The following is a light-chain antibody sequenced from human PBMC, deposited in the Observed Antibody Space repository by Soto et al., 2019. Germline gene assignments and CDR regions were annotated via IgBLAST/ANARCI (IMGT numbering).Light chain of an antibody. CDR3: QQANSFPLP. J-gene: IGKJ4*01. CDR2: TTY. V-gene: IGKV1D-12*01. Sequence: DIQMTQSPSSVSASVGDRVTITCLASQGINNWLAWYQQKPGKAPKLLIYTTYSLQSGVPSRFSGSGSGTDFALTISSLQPEDSATYYCQQANSFPLPFGGGTKVEIK. CDR1: QGINNW.